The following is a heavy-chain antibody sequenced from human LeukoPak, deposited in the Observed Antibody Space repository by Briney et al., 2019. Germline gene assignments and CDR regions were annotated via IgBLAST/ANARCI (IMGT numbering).Heavy chain of an antibody. CDR3: AKSDYGDYENWFDP. V-gene: IGHV3-21*01. D-gene: IGHD4-17*01. CDR2: ISSSSSYI. Sequence: GGSLRLSCTASGFTFSSYSMNRVRQAPGKGLEWVSSISSSSSYIYYADSVKGRFTISRDNSKNTLYLQMNSLRAEDTAVYYCAKSDYGDYENWFDPWGQGTLVTVSS. CDR1: GFTFSSYS. J-gene: IGHJ5*02.